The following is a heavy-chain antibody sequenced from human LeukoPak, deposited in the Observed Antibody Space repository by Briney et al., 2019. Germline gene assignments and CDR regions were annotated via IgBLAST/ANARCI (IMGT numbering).Heavy chain of an antibody. CDR1: GYTFTSYD. D-gene: IGHD3-3*01. J-gene: IGHJ6*03. Sequence: ASVKVSCKASGYTFTSYDINWVRQATGQGLEWMGWMNPNSGNTGYAQKFQGRVTMTRNTSISTAYMELSSLRFEDTAVYYCARGQRKIFGVVITNRYYYYMDVWGKGTTVTVSS. CDR3: ARGQRKIFGVVITNRYYYYMDV. CDR2: MNPNSGNT. V-gene: IGHV1-8*01.